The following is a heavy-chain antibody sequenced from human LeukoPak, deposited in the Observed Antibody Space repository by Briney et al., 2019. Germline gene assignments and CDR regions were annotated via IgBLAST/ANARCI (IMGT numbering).Heavy chain of an antibody. Sequence: PSETLSLTCTVSGGSISSYYWSWIRQPPGKGLDWIGYIYYSGSTNYNPSLKSRVTISVDTSKNQFSLKLSSVTAADTAVYYCARGRYYYDSGGYYTDYYYYMDVWGKGTTVTVSS. CDR2: IYYSGST. V-gene: IGHV4-59*01. J-gene: IGHJ6*03. D-gene: IGHD3-22*01. CDR1: GGSISSYY. CDR3: ARGRYYYDSGGYYTDYYYYMDV.